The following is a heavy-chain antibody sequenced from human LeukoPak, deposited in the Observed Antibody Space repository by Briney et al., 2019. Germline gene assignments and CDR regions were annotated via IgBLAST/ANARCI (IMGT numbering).Heavy chain of an antibody. J-gene: IGHJ3*02. Sequence: QPGGSLRLSCAVSGFTFRSYAMSWVRQAPWTGLEWVSSISVTGSNTYHADSVKGRLTISRDNLKNTLYLQMDSLRVEDTAVYYCAKTGGLPDDAFDIWGQGTMVTVSS. CDR3: AKTGGLPDDAFDI. V-gene: IGHV3-23*01. D-gene: IGHD1-14*01. CDR1: GFTFRSYA. CDR2: ISVTGSNT.